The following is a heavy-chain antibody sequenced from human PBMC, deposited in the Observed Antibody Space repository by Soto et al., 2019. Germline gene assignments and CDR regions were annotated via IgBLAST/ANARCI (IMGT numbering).Heavy chain of an antibody. CDR1: GLTVSSNY. J-gene: IGHJ4*02. CDR3: ARFSYYDSSGYQ. V-gene: IGHV3-53*01. CDR2: IYSGGST. D-gene: IGHD3-22*01. Sequence: LRLSCAASGLTVSSNYMSWVRQAPGKGLEWVSVIYSGGSTYYADSVKGRFTISRDNSKNTLYLQMNSLRAEDTAVYYCARFSYYDSSGYQWGQGTLVTVSS.